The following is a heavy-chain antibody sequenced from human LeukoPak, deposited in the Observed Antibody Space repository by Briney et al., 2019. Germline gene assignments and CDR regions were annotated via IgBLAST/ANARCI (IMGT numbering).Heavy chain of an antibody. CDR3: ARDRDDGGFEY. D-gene: IGHD4-23*01. V-gene: IGHV3-7*01. CDR1: GFTFSNYW. J-gene: IGHJ4*02. CDR2: VKEDGSVK. Sequence: GGSLRLSCAASGFTFSNYWMSWVRQAPEKGLEWVANVKEDGSVKQYMDSMKGRFTISRDNAKNSLCLQMNSLRAEDTAVYYCARDRDDGGFEYWGQGTLVTVSS.